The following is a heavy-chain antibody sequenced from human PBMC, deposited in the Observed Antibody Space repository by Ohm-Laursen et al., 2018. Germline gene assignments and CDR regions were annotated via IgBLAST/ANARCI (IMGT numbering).Heavy chain of an antibody. V-gene: IGHV3-23*01. D-gene: IGHD6-19*01. CDR2: IGANGDTT. Sequence: LSLTCAASGFTFIHYAMSWVRQAPGKGLDWVSAIGANGDTTYYADSVKGRFTISRDNSKNTLYLSMNSLRAEDTAVYYCAREELESSGWADWGQGTLVTVSS. CDR3: AREELESSGWAD. J-gene: IGHJ4*02. CDR1: GFTFIHYA.